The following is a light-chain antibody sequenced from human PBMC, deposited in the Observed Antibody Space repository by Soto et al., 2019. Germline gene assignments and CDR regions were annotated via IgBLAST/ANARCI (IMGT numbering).Light chain of an antibody. Sequence: SYELTQPPSVSVSPGQTASITCSGDKLGDKYACWSQQKPGQSPVLVIYQDSKRPSGIPERFSGSNSGNTATLTISGTQAMDEADYYCQAWDSSTVVFGGGTQLTV. CDR3: QAWDSSTVV. V-gene: IGLV3-1*01. CDR2: QDS. CDR1: KLGDKY. J-gene: IGLJ2*01.